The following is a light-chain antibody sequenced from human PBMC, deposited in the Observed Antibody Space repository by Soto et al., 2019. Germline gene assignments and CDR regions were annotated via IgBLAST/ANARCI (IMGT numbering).Light chain of an antibody. J-gene: IGKJ3*01. V-gene: IGKV3-20*01. CDR1: QNVDNTY. Sequence: EIVLTQSPGTLSLSPGETASLSCRASQNVDNTYLAWYQQKPGLPPTLLIYATSTRAAGIPDRFSGSGSGTDFTLTIDRLELEDFAVYYCQQYINWPFTFGPGTKVDLK. CDR2: ATS. CDR3: QQYINWPFT.